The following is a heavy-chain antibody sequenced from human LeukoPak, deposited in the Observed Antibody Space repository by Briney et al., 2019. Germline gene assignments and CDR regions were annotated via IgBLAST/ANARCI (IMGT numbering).Heavy chain of an antibody. CDR3: ATKTQYSSGWYDWFDP. CDR1: GYTFTSYD. D-gene: IGHD6-19*01. Sequence: ASVKVSCKASGYTFTSYDINWVRQATGQGLEWMGWMNPNSGNTGCAQKFQGRVTMTRNTSISTAYMELSSLRSEDTAVYYCATKTQYSSGWYDWFDPWGQGTLVTVSS. V-gene: IGHV1-8*01. CDR2: MNPNSGNT. J-gene: IGHJ5*02.